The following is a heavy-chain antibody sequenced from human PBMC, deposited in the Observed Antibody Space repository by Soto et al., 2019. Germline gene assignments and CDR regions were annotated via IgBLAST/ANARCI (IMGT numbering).Heavy chain of an antibody. Sequence: PGGSLRLSFVVSELTSRSHPRSWVRQAPGQGLEWVAGISGGGYRAYYPDSVRGRFTISRDNSKNTLYLQMNSLRAEDTAVYYCANTFFYGDLPLTTLRDYWGQGTLVTVSS. CDR3: ANTFFYGDLPLTTLRDY. D-gene: IGHD4-17*01. J-gene: IGHJ4*02. V-gene: IGHV3-23*01. CDR2: ISGGGYRA. CDR1: ELTSRSHP.